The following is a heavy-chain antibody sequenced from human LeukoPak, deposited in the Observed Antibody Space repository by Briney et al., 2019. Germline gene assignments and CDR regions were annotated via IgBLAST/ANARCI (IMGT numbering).Heavy chain of an antibody. Sequence: GGSLRLSCAASGSTFDDYAMHWVRQAPGKGLEWVSGISWNSGSIGYADSVKGRFTISRDNAKNSLYLQMNSLRAEDTALYYCAKDMGTAMVKGAFDIWGQGTMVTVSS. J-gene: IGHJ3*02. CDR3: AKDMGTAMVKGAFDI. V-gene: IGHV3-9*01. CDR2: ISWNSGSI. CDR1: GSTFDDYA. D-gene: IGHD5-18*01.